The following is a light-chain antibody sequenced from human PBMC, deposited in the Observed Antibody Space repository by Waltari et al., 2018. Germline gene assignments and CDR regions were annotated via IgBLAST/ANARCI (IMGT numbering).Light chain of an antibody. Sequence: DIQMTQSPSTLSASVGDRVTITCRASHSIGTLLAWFQQKPGNPPKLLIYKTFNLERGVPSRFSGSGSGTEFTLTITSLQPDDFATYYCQQYSSSSMFSFGQGTKLEIK. CDR1: HSIGTL. CDR2: KTF. J-gene: IGKJ2*03. V-gene: IGKV1-5*03. CDR3: QQYSSSSMFS.